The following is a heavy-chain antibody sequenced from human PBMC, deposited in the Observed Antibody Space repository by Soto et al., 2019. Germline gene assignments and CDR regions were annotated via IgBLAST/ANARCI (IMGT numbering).Heavy chain of an antibody. D-gene: IGHD7-27*01. CDR1: GFTFRSYW. Sequence: EVQLVESGGGLVQPGGSLRLSCAVSGFTFRSYWMSWVRQAPGRGLEWVATIAHDGSEKFYVDSVKGRFTISRDNTKNSLYLHMNSLRAEDTAVYYCARESNAHFDYWGQGTMVTVSS. V-gene: IGHV3-7*01. CDR3: ARESNAHFDY. CDR2: IAHDGSEK. J-gene: IGHJ4*02.